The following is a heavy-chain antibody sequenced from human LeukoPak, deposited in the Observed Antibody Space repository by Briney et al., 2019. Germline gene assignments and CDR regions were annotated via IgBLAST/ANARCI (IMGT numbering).Heavy chain of an antibody. CDR2: ISNSGNI. D-gene: IGHD3-3*01. CDR3: ARAPPRDLYFDY. Sequence: SQTLCLTCTVSGGSISSGTYYWNWIRKHPEKGLEWIGYISNSGNIFYNPSLKSRVTLSIDTSKNQFSLHLSSVTVADTAVYYCARAPPRDLYFDYWGQGTLVTVSS. J-gene: IGHJ4*02. CDR1: GGSISSGTYY. V-gene: IGHV4-31*03.